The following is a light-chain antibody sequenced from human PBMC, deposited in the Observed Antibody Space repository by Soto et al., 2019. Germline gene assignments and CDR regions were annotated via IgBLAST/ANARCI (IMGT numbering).Light chain of an antibody. CDR2: DVS. J-gene: IGKJ1*01. CDR1: QNISTS. V-gene: IGKV1-5*01. Sequence: DIEMTQSPSTLSASVGDRVTITCRASQNISTSLAWYQQTPEQAPKLLIYDVSTAESGVPSRFSGGGSGTVFSITISGLKSDDAATYYCQQYDTYRTFGRGTKVDI. CDR3: QQYDTYRT.